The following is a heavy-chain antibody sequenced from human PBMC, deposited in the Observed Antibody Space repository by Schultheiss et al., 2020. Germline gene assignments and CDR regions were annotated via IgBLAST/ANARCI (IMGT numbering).Heavy chain of an antibody. V-gene: IGHV3-30*19. Sequence: GGSLRLSCAASGFTFSSYGMHWVRQAPGKGLEWVAVISYDGSNKYYADSVKGRFTISRDNSKNTLYLQMNSLRAEDTAVYYCARDAILLWFEPYGMDVWGQGTTVTVSS. J-gene: IGHJ6*02. CDR3: ARDAILLWFEPYGMDV. D-gene: IGHD3-10*01. CDR1: GFTFSSYG. CDR2: ISYDGSNK.